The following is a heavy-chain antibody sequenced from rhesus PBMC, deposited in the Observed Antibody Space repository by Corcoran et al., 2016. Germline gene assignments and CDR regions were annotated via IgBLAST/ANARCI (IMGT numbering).Heavy chain of an antibody. CDR1: GYTFTYRY. CDR3: ASSAVTLRDNRFDV. D-gene: IGHD4-23*01. Sequence: EMQLVQSEAEVKKPGASVKISCKASGYTFTYRYLHWLRQTPGQGLEWMRWIAPYKGTTNYAHKFTYRATITRDRSMSTAYMGLSSLRSEDTAVYYCASSAVTLRDNRFDVWGPGVLVTVSS. CDR2: IAPYKGTT. J-gene: IGHJ5-1*01. V-gene: IGHV1-69*01.